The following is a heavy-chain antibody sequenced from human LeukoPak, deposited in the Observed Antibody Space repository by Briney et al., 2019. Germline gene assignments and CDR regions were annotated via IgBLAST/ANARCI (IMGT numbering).Heavy chain of an antibody. CDR3: AEHSSFWSYFDS. CDR1: GFTFSTYG. V-gene: IGHV3-23*01. J-gene: IGHJ4*02. Sequence: GGSLRLSCAASGFTFSTYGMSWVRQAPGKGLEWVSAISASGASTYYADSVKGRFTISRDNLKNTLYLQMNSLRAEDTAVYYCAEHSSFWSYFDSWGQGTLVTVSS. D-gene: IGHD6-6*01. CDR2: ISASGAST.